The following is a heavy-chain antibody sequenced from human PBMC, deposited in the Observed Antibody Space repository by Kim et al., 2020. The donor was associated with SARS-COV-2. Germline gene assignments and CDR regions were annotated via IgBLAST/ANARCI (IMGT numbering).Heavy chain of an antibody. V-gene: IGHV3-23*01. CDR3: AKRGRREVRGVIIFSPDY. Sequence: GGSLRLSCAASGFTFSSYAMSWVRQAPGKGLEWVSAISGSGGSTYYADSVKGRFTISRDNSKNTLYLQMNSLRAEDTAVYYCAKRGRREVRGVIIFSPDYWGQGTLVTVSS. CDR1: GFTFSSYA. D-gene: IGHD3-10*01. CDR2: ISGSGGST. J-gene: IGHJ4*02.